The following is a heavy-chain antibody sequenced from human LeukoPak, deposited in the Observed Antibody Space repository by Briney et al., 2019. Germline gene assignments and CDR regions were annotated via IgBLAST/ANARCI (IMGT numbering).Heavy chain of an antibody. CDR2: LSCSGGSP. V-gene: IGHV3-23*01. D-gene: IGHD2-2*01. CDR3: AKDGSYCSSTSCYHRANYYYGMDV. Sequence: PGVSLTRSCSASGFTFSSYAMIWLPPAPGKALEGGSALSCSGGSPYYAYSVKGRFTISRDNPQNTPYLQLNSLRAEDTPVYYCAKDGSYCSSTSCYHRANYYYGMDVWGKGTTVTVSS. CDR1: GFTFSSYA. J-gene: IGHJ6*04.